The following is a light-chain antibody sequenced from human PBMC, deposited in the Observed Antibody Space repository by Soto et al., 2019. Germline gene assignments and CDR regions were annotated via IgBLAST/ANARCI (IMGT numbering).Light chain of an antibody. CDR3: SSYTSSSIVV. J-gene: IGLJ2*01. CDR2: DVS. V-gene: IGLV2-14*01. CDR1: SSDVGGYNY. Sequence: QSALTQPASVSGSPGQSITISCTGTSSDVGGYNYVSWYPQHPGKAPKLMIYDVSNRPSGVSNRGSGSKSGNTASLTISWLQSEYEADYYCSSYTSSSIVVFGGGTKLTVL.